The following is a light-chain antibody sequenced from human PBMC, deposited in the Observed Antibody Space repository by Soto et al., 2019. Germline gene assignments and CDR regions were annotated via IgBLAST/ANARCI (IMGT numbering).Light chain of an antibody. Sequence: QPVLTQPASVSGCPGQSITISCTGTSSDVGGYNYVSWYQQHPGKAPKLMIYDVSNRPSGVSNRFSGSKSGNTASLTISGLQAEDEADYYCSSYTSSSTRVFGTGTKVTVL. V-gene: IGLV2-14*01. CDR3: SSYTSSSTRV. CDR1: SSDVGGYNY. CDR2: DVS. J-gene: IGLJ1*01.